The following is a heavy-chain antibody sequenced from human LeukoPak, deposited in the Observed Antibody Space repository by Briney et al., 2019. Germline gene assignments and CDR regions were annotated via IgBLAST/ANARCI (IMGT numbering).Heavy chain of an antibody. J-gene: IGHJ4*02. Sequence: PSETLSLTCGVSGGSISGTNWWSWVRQPPGQGLEWIGEISLRGLTNYNLSLRSRLTMSLDESKNQVSLNLTSVTAADTAVYCCARSGRGYSYGPMYYFDYWGQGTLVTVSS. CDR3: ARSGRGYSYGPMYYFDY. CDR1: GGSISGTNW. CDR2: ISLRGLT. D-gene: IGHD5-18*01. V-gene: IGHV4-4*01.